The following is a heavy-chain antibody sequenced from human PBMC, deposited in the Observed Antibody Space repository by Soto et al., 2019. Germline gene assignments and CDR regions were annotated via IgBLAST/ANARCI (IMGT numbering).Heavy chain of an antibody. CDR3: ATAEVDY. CDR2: MNSDGRTT. CDR1: GFNFGNNW. Sequence: EVQLVESGGCLVQPGGSLRLSCAASGFNFGNNWMHWVRQAPGKGLEWVSRMNSDGRTTNYAGSVKGRFTVSRDNAKSTLDLQMNRLRAEDTAVYYCATAEVDYWGPGTLVTVSS. J-gene: IGHJ4*02. V-gene: IGHV3-74*01.